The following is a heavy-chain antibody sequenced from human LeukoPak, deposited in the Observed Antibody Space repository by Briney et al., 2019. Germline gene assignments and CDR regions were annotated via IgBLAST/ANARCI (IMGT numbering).Heavy chain of an antibody. Sequence: PGGSLRLSCAASVFTFSNYAMACVRQAPGKGREWVSAISVSGGSTYYADSVKGRFTISRDNAKNTQYLQMTSLRAEDTAVYYCAREDVDTAMGWGQGTLVTVSS. V-gene: IGHV3-23*01. D-gene: IGHD5-18*01. CDR2: ISVSGGST. CDR3: AREDVDTAMG. CDR1: VFTFSNYA. J-gene: IGHJ4*02.